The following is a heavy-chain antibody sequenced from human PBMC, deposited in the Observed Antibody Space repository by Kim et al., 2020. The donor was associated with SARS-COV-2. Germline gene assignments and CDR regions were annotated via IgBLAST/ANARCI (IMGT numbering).Heavy chain of an antibody. V-gene: IGHV4-39*01. D-gene: IGHD5-18*01. CDR3: AGPARLYTAGDY. J-gene: IGHJ4*02. Sequence: YYNPSLKSRVTISVDTSKNQFSLKLSSVTAADTAVYYCAGPARLYTAGDYWGQGTLVTVSS.